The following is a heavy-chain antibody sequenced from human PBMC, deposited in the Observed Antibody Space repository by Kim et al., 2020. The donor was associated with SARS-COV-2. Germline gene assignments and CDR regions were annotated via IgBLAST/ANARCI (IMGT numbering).Heavy chain of an antibody. J-gene: IGHJ4*02. V-gene: IGHV1-69*01. Sequence: QAHGRGLGCVDGVISIVERTNYAQKSQGRVTITADEATSTAYMELSGLRSEDTAVYYCALSRSDPIFDVWGQGTLVTVSS. D-gene: IGHD3-10*01. CDR3: ALSRSDPIFDV. CDR2: VISIVERT.